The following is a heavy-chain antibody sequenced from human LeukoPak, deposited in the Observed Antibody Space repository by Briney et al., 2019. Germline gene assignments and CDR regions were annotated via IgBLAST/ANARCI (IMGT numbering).Heavy chain of an antibody. CDR3: AKGTLNFGYMDV. V-gene: IGHV3-43*01. CDR1: GFAFGHYT. J-gene: IGHJ6*03. Sequence: GGSLRLSCAASGFAFGHYTMHWVRQAPGKGLEWVSLISWDGGSTYYADSVKGRFTISRDNSKNSLYLQMNSLRTEDTALYYCAKGTLNFGYMDVWGKGTTATVSS. CDR2: ISWDGGST. D-gene: IGHD3-3*01.